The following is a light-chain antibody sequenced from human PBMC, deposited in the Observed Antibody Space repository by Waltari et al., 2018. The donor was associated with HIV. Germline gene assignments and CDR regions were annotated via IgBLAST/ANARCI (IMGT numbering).Light chain of an antibody. V-gene: IGKV3-20*01. CDR3: QQYGDSPYT. Sequence: EVVLTQSPGTLSLSPGERATLSCRASQGVSSRYLAWYQQKPGQAPRLLIYGASTSSAGISDRFRGSGSATDVTLTITRLEPEDSAVYHCQQYGDSPYTFGQGTKLEI. J-gene: IGKJ2*01. CDR2: GAS. CDR1: QGVSSRY.